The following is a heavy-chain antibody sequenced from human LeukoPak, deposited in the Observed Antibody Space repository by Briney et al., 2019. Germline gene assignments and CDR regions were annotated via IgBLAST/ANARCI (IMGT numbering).Heavy chain of an antibody. CDR1: GFTFDDYA. D-gene: IGHD6-13*01. CDR3: ARYSSSWYGDYFDY. CDR2: ISWNSGSI. V-gene: IGHV3-9*01. Sequence: GGSLRLSCAASGFTFDDYAMHWVRQAPGKGLEWASGISWNSGSIGYADSVKGRFTISRDNAKNSLYLQMNSLRAEDTALYYCARYSSSWYGDYFDYWGQGTLVTVSS. J-gene: IGHJ4*02.